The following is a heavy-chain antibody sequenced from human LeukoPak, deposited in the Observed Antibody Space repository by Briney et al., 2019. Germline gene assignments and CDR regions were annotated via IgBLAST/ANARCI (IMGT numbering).Heavy chain of an antibody. J-gene: IGHJ6*03. CDR2: ISRNGNP. Sequence: SETLSLTCSVSIDSGYYWGWIRQPPGKGLEWVGSISRNGNPSYDPSLKSRVTLSIHTSQNQVSLKLSSVTAADTAVYYCARHTIFGVVIRAYYYYMDVWGKGTTVTVSS. CDR1: IDSGYY. V-gene: IGHV4-38-2*01. CDR3: ARHTIFGVVIRAYYYYMDV. D-gene: IGHD3-3*01.